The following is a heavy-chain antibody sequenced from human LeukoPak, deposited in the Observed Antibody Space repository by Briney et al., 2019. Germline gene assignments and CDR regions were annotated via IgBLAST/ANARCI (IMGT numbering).Heavy chain of an antibody. J-gene: IGHJ1*01. CDR3: SRDARAADAEYFQH. CDR2: INPSSGNA. CDR1: GYTFTSYY. V-gene: IGHV1-46*01. Sequence: ASVKVSCKASGYTFTSYYMHWVRQAPGQGLEWMGMINPSSGNARYAQKFQGRVTMARDTSTSTMYMELSSLRSEDTAVYYCSRDARAADAEYFQHWGQGTLVIVSS. D-gene: IGHD2-15*01.